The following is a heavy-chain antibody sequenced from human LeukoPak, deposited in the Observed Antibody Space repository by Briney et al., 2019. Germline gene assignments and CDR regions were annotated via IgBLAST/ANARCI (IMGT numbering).Heavy chain of an antibody. CDR1: GFTFSDYW. D-gene: IGHD5-12*01. CDR2: INQDGSKE. CDR3: VRDGGVSGYDLLDY. Sequence: GGSLRLSCAASGFTFSDYWMTWVRQAPGKGLEWVAHINQDGSKEYYMDSVKARFTISRDNAKNSLSLQMNSLRAEDTAVYYCVRDGGVSGYDLLDYWGQGTLVTVSS. V-gene: IGHV3-7*01. J-gene: IGHJ4*02.